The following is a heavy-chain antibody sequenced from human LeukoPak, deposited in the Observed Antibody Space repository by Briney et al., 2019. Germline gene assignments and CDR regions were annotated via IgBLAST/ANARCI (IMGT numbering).Heavy chain of an antibody. Sequence: GGSLRLSCAGSGFTFSSYSMNWVRQAPGKGLEWVSYISSSSSIIDYAGSVKGRFTISRDNAKNSLYLQMNSLRAGDTAVHYCARARGYSYGYSDYWGQGTLVTVSS. CDR1: GFTFSSYS. CDR2: ISSSSSII. D-gene: IGHD5-18*01. CDR3: ARARGYSYGYSDY. J-gene: IGHJ4*02. V-gene: IGHV3-48*01.